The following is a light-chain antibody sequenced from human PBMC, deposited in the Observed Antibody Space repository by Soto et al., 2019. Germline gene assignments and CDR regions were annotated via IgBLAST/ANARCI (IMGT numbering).Light chain of an antibody. Sequence: QSVLTQPPSVSGTPGQRVTISCSGSSSNIGGNTVNWYQQLPGTAPKLLIYGNYQRPSGVPDRFSGSESATSASLAISGLQSEDEADYYCAAWDDSLKSWVFGGGTKLTVL. CDR1: SSNIGGNT. CDR3: AAWDDSLKSWV. J-gene: IGLJ3*02. V-gene: IGLV1-44*01. CDR2: GNY.